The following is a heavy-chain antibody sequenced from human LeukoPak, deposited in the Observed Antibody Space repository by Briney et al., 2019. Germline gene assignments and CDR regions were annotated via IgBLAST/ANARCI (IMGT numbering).Heavy chain of an antibody. V-gene: IGHV4-59*01. Sequence: PSETLSLTCLVSGGSMKRSYWTWIRQAPGKGLEWIGNIDDSGNTNYSPSLKSRVTISLDTSKNQFSVRVTSVTAADRALYFCARDSSPAALPYMDAWGKGTTVTVSS. CDR2: IDDSGNT. CDR3: ARDSSPAALPYMDA. D-gene: IGHD2-2*01. J-gene: IGHJ6*03. CDR1: GGSMKRSY.